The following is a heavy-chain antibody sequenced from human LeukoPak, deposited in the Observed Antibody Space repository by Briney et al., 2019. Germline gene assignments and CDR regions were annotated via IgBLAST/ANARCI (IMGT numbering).Heavy chain of an antibody. CDR1: GYSFTNYG. J-gene: IGHJ4*02. Sequence: ASVKVSCKASGYSFTNYGISWVRQAPGQGLQWMGWISAYNGNTNYAQKLQGRVTMTTDTSTSTAYMELRSLRSDDTAVYYCARDGGSPSQKGFDYWGQGTLVTVSS. CDR2: ISAYNGNT. V-gene: IGHV1-18*01. CDR3: ARDGGSPSQKGFDY.